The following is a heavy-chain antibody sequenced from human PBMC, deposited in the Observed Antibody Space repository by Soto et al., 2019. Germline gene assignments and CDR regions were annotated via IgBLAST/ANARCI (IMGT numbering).Heavy chain of an antibody. D-gene: IGHD3-3*01. CDR1: GGSISSYY. J-gene: IGHJ6*02. V-gene: IGHV4-4*07. CDR2: IYTSGST. Sequence: QVQLQESGPGLVKPSETLSLTCTVSGGSISSYYWSWIRQPAGKGLEWIGRIYTSGSTNYNPSLKSRVTMSVDTSKNQFSLKLSSVTAADTAVYYCARERDYDFWSGSDYYGMDVWGQGTTVTVSS. CDR3: ARERDYDFWSGSDYYGMDV.